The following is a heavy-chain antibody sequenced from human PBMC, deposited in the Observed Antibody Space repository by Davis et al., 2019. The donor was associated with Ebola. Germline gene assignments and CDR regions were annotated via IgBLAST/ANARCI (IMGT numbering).Heavy chain of an antibody. CDR2: IRSKLYGGKT. V-gene: IGHV3-49*04. J-gene: IGHJ6*02. CDR3: TRDLKQPPPSYYYGMDV. CDR1: GFTFGDYA. D-gene: IGHD6-13*01. Sequence: GGSLRLSCTASGFTFGDYAMNWVRQAPGKGLSCVGFIRSKLYGGKTAYAASVKGRFTISRDDSKSIAYLQMSSLKTEDTAVYYCTRDLKQPPPSYYYGMDVWGQGTTVTVSS.